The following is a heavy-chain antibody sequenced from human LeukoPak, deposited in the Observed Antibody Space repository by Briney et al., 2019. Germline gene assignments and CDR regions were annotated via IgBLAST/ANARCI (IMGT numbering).Heavy chain of an antibody. CDR1: GYSISSGYY. J-gene: IGHJ4*02. D-gene: IGHD3-10*01. CDR2: ISHSGST. CDR3: ARQTGSGLFSLP. V-gene: IGHV4-38-2*02. Sequence: PSETLSLTCTVSGYSISSGYYWGWIRQPPGKGLEWIGSISHSGSTYYNPSLKSRVTISVDTSKNQFSLKLSSVTAADTAVYYCARQTGSGLFSLPGGQGTLVTVSS.